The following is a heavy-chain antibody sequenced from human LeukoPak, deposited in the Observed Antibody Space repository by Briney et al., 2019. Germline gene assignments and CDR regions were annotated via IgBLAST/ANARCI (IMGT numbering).Heavy chain of an antibody. CDR2: INPNSGGT. J-gene: IGHJ3*02. D-gene: IGHD6-13*01. CDR1: GYTFTGYY. V-gene: IGHV1-2*04. Sequence: ASVKVSCKASGYTFTGYYMHWVRQAPGQGLEWMGWINPNSGGTNYAQKFQGWVTMTRDTSISTAYMELSRLRSDDTAVYYCARVRTESIAAAGLDIWGQGTMVTVSS. CDR3: ARVRTESIAAAGLDI.